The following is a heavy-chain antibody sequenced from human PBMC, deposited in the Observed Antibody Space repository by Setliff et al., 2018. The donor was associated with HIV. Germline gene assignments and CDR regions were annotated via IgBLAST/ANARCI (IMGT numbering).Heavy chain of an antibody. Sequence: GGSLRLSCAASGFNFSNYGMHWVRQAPGKGLEWVALIRYDGTNKYYEDYLKGRFTISRDNSKNTLYLQMNSLRAEDTAVYFCAKEGFCSGGSCSLDRWGQGTLVTVSS. V-gene: IGHV3-30*02. CDR3: AKEGFCSGGSCSLDR. CDR1: GFNFSNYG. J-gene: IGHJ5*02. CDR2: IRYDGTNK. D-gene: IGHD2-15*01.